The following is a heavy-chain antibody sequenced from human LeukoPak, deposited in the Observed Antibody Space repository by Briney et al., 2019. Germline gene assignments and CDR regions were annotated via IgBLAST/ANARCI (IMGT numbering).Heavy chain of an antibody. Sequence: SETLSLTCAVYGGSFSGYYWTWIRQPPGKGLEWIGEINHRGSTNYNPSLKSRVTISVDTSKNQFSLKLSSVTAADTAVYYCARGRTGYHLLTTKKNYDYYYMDVWGKGTTVTVSS. D-gene: IGHD2-2*01. CDR1: GGSFSGYY. J-gene: IGHJ6*03. V-gene: IGHV4-34*01. CDR3: ARGRTGYHLLTTKKNYDYYYMDV. CDR2: INHRGST.